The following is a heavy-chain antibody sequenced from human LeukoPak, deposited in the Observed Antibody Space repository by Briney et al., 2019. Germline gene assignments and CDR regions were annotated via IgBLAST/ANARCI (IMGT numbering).Heavy chain of an antibody. CDR1: GFTFSDYY. D-gene: IGHD6-19*01. V-gene: IGHV3-11*01. Sequence: AGGSLRLSCAASGFTFSDYYMSWIRQAPGKGLEWVSYISSSGSTIYYADSVKGRFTISRDNSKNTLYLQMNSLKPEDTAVYYCAKDFGGSSGWYAYWGQGTLVTVSS. CDR2: ISSSGSTI. J-gene: IGHJ4*02. CDR3: AKDFGGSSGWYAY.